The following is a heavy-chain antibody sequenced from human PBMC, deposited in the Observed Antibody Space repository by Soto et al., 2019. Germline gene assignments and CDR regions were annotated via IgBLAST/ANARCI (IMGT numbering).Heavy chain of an antibody. CDR1: GYTFTSYY. CDR2: MNPNSGKT. CDR3: ARGHYCGVDCSNFDY. Sequence: QVQLVQSGAEVKKPGASVKVSCKASGYTFTSYYINWVRQATGQGLEWMGWMNPNSGKTGYAQKFQGRVTMTRNTSISPAYMEVRILSSEDTAVYYCARGHYCGVDCSNFDYWGQGTLVTVSS. V-gene: IGHV1-8*01. D-gene: IGHD2-21*02. J-gene: IGHJ4*02.